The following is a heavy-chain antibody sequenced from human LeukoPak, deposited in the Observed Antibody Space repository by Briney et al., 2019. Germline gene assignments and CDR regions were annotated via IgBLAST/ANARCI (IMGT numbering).Heavy chain of an antibody. CDR1: GFTFSNYW. Sequence: GGCLRLSCAASGFTFSNYWMSWVRQAPGKGLEWVASIRPDGDGDHFMDSVKGRFTISRDNAERSLFLQMNSLRADDTAVYYCARLTGGVTTYDSWGQGTLVTVSS. CDR2: IRPDGDGD. CDR3: ARLTGGVTTYDS. J-gene: IGHJ4*02. D-gene: IGHD4-11*01. V-gene: IGHV3-7*01.